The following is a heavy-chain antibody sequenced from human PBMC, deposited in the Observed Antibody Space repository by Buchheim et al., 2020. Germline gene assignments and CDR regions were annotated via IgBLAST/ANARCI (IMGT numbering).Heavy chain of an antibody. CDR2: IIPIFGTP. Sequence: QVHLVQSGAEVKKPGSSVRVSCEASGGTFSDYTISWVRQAPGQGLEWMGGIIPIFGTPNYAQKFQGRVTITADESSSKAFMELSNLRSEDTAVYYCTRSISIAPTGTDYWGQGTL. CDR1: GGTFSDYT. J-gene: IGHJ4*02. V-gene: IGHV1-69*01. CDR3: TRSISIAPTGTDY. D-gene: IGHD6-13*01.